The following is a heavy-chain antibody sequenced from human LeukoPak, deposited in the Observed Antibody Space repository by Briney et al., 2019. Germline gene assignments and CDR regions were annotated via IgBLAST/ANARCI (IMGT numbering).Heavy chain of an antibody. V-gene: IGHV4-34*01. D-gene: IGHD3-10*01. CDR2: INHSGST. Sequence: PSETLSLTYAVYGGSFSGYYWSWIRQPPGKGLEWIGEINHSGSTNYNPSLKSRVTISVDTSKNQFSLKLSSVTAADTAVYYCARAKNYYGSGSYYRYNWFDPWGQGTLVTVSS. CDR1: GGSFSGYY. CDR3: ARAKNYYGSGSYYRYNWFDP. J-gene: IGHJ5*02.